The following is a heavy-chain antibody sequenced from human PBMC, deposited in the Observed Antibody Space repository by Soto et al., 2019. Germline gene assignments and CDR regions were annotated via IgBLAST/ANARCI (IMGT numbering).Heavy chain of an antibody. CDR1: GFSRIAIVIC. V-gene: IGHV2-70*01. J-gene: IGHJ6*02. CDR2: IDWDDDK. Sequence: SGPTLVNPTQTLTLTWTFSGFSRIAIVICVRWIRQPPGKALEWLALIDWDDDKYYSTSLKTRLTISKDTSKNQVVLTMTNMDPVDTAAYYCARIDRRVSSGYFNYYGMDVWGQGTTVTVSS. D-gene: IGHD3-22*01. CDR3: ARIDRRVSSGYFNYYGMDV.